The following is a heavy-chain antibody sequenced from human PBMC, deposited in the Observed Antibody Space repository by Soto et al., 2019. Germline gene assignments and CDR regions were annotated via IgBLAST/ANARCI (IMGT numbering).Heavy chain of an antibody. J-gene: IGHJ6*02. CDR1: GFTFSSYS. D-gene: IGHD2-21*02. V-gene: IGHV3-21*01. CDR2: ITRNSDI. Sequence: GGSLRLSCAASGFTFSSYSMHWVRQAPGKGLEWVSAITRNSDIYYADSVKGRFTISRDNAQNSVSLQMDSLRAGDTAVYYCAREETAWPLAYGLDVWGQGTTVTVSS. CDR3: AREETAWPLAYGLDV.